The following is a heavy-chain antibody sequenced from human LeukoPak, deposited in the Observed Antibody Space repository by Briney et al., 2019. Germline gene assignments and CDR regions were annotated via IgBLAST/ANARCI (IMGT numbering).Heavy chain of an antibody. Sequence: LVAFIRYDGSNKYYADSVKGRFTISRDNSKNTLYLQMNSLRAEDTAVYYCALGGSYLEFDYWGQGTLVTVSS. V-gene: IGHV3-30*02. D-gene: IGHD1-26*01. J-gene: IGHJ4*02. CDR3: ALGGSYLEFDY. CDR2: IRYDGSNK.